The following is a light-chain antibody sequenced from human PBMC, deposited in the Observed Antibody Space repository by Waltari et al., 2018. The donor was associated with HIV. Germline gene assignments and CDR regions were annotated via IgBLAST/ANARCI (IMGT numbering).Light chain of an antibody. CDR2: DVT. CDR3: CSYAGSKTLL. CDR1: SDNVGGYDY. V-gene: IGLV2-11*01. Sequence: QSALTQPRSVSGSPGQSVTISCTGTSDNVGGYDYVSWYQHHPGKAPQLLIYDVTKRPSWVPDRFPGSKSGNTASLTISGLQSDDESDYYCCSYAGSKTLLFGGGTKLTVL. J-gene: IGLJ2*01.